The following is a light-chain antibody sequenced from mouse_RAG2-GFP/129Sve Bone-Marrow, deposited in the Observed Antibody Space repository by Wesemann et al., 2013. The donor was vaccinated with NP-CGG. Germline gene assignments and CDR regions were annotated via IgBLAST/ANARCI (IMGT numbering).Light chain of an antibody. CDR3: QNGHSFPGT. J-gene: IGKJ1*01. CDR2: YAS. V-gene: IGKV5-39*01. CDR1: QSISDY. Sequence: DIVMTQSPATLSVTPGDRVSLSCRASQSISDYLHWYQQKSHESPRLLIKYASQSISGIPSRFSGSGSGSDFTLSINSVEPEDVGVYYCQNGHSFPGTFGGGTKLEIK.